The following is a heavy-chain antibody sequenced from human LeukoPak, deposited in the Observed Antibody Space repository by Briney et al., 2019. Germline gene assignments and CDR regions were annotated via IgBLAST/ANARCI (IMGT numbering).Heavy chain of an antibody. CDR1: GYSFNGYW. CDR3: GRHNMITFGEVIVNDFFDT. V-gene: IGHV5-51*01. CDR2: IYPGDSDT. Sequence: KPGESLKISCKGSGYSFNGYWIGWVRQMPGKGLEWMGIIYPGDSDTRYSPSFQGQVTISADKSISTAYLQWSSLKASDTAMYYCGRHNMITFGEVIVNDFFDTWGQGTMVTVSS. D-gene: IGHD3-16*02. J-gene: IGHJ3*02.